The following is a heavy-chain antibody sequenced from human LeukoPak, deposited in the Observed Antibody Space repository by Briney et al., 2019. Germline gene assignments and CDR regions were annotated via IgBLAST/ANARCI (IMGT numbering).Heavy chain of an antibody. V-gene: IGHV5-51*01. CDR1: GYSFTSYW. Sequence: GESLKISGKGSGYSFTSYWIGWVRPMRGKGMEWMGIIDPGDSDSRYSPSFQGQVTISADKSISTAYLQWSSLKASDTAMYYCARLGELRRWPVYFDYWGQGTLVTVSS. CDR2: IDPGDSDS. CDR3: ARLGELRRWPVYFDY. J-gene: IGHJ4*02. D-gene: IGHD1-7*01.